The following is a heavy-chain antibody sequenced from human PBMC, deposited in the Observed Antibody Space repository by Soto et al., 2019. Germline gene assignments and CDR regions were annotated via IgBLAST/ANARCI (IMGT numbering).Heavy chain of an antibody. J-gene: IGHJ6*02. CDR3: ARALVEGYYYYAMDV. CDR2: IDSPSSTI. CDR1: GFTCGNSG. Sequence: GGSLRLCCEASGFTCGNSGRNWVRQAPGKGLEWVSYIDSPSSTIYYADSVKGRFTISRDNARKSLYLQMNSLRDEDTAVYYCARALVEGYYYYAMDVWGQGT. V-gene: IGHV3-48*02. D-gene: IGHD2-15*01.